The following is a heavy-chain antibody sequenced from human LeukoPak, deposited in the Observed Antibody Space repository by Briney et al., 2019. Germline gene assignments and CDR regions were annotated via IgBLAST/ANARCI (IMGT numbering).Heavy chain of an antibody. CDR3: ARVSAVAGQGCDY. CDR2: IYPGDSDT. J-gene: IGHJ4*02. CDR1: GYSFTTYW. Sequence: KISCKGSGYSFTTYWIGWVRQVPGEGLEWMGIIYPGDSDTRYSPSFQGQVTISVGKSISTANLQWSSLKASDTAMYYCARVSAVAGQGCDYWGQGTLVTVSS. V-gene: IGHV5-51*01. D-gene: IGHD6-19*01.